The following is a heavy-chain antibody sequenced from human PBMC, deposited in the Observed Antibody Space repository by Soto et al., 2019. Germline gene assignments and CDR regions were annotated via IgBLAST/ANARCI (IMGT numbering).Heavy chain of an antibody. V-gene: IGHV3-15*07. CDR1: GFTFDNAW. CDR3: TRGGPLGNYFDY. Sequence: ELQLVEPGGGLVMPGGSLRLSCAASGFTFDNAWMNWVRQAPGKGLEWVGRIKRNVDGGTIDYAESVKGRFSISRDDSKNTLYLQMSSLKTEDTAVYYCTRGGPLGNYFDYWGKGTLVAVSS. D-gene: IGHD2-15*01. CDR2: IKRNVDGGTI. J-gene: IGHJ4*02.